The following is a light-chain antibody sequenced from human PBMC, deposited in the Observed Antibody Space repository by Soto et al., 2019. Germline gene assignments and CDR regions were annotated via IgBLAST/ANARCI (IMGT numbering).Light chain of an antibody. J-gene: IGKJ1*01. Sequence: DIQMTQSPSTLSASVGDRVTITCRASQSISRWLAWYQQKPGKAPKLLIYEASNLETGVPSRFSGSVSGTAFTLTISSLQPDDFATYYCQQYNGNSPRTFGPGTKVEIK. CDR1: QSISRW. V-gene: IGKV1-5*03. CDR3: QQYNGNSPRT. CDR2: EAS.